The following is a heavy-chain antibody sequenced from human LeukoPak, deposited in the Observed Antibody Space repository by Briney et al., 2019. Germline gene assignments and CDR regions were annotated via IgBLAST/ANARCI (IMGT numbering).Heavy chain of an antibody. CDR1: GASISNKF. Sequence: SETLSLTCNVSGASISNKFWSWIRHPPGKGLEWIGYISYTETTNYNPSLQSRVTISVDTSKNQLSLRVTSMTAADTAVYYCARDTSGYYGRYESWGQGILVTVSS. D-gene: IGHD3-3*01. CDR3: ARDTSGYYGRYES. CDR2: ISYTETT. J-gene: IGHJ4*02. V-gene: IGHV4-59*01.